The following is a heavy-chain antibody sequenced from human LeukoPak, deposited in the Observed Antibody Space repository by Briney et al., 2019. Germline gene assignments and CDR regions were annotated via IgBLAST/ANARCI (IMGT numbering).Heavy chain of an antibody. J-gene: IGHJ6*02. Sequence: PSETLSLTCAVYGVSISSDNWWTWVRQPPGKGLEWIGEIYHSGSTNYNPSLKSRVTISVDKSKNQFSLKLSSVTAADTAVYYCARSTAPDYYYYYGMDVWGQGTTVTVSS. V-gene: IGHV4-4*02. CDR1: GVSISSDNW. CDR2: IYHSGST. CDR3: ARSTAPDYYYYYGMDV.